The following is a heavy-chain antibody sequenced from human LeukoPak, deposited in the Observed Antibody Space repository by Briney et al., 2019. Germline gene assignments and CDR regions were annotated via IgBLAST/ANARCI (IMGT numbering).Heavy chain of an antibody. CDR2: IKSKTDGGTP. CDR3: TTHSSGSYP. Sequence: GGSLRLSCAASGFTFSNAWMSWVRQAPGKGLEWVGHIKSKTDGGTPDYAAPVKGRLTISRDDSKNTVYLQINSLKTEDTAVYHCTTHSSGSYPWGQGTLVTVSS. D-gene: IGHD1-26*01. V-gene: IGHV3-15*01. CDR1: GFTFSNAW. J-gene: IGHJ5*02.